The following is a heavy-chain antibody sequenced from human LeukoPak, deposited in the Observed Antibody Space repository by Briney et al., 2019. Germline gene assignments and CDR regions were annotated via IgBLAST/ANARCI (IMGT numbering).Heavy chain of an antibody. CDR3: ARRGSSGWFFDY. V-gene: IGHV5-51*01. CDR1: GYSFSSYW. Sequence: GESPKISCKGSGYSFSSYWIGWVRQMSGKGLEWMGILYPGDSETRYSPSFQGQVTISADKSISTAYLQWSSLKASDTATYYCARRGSSGWFFDYWGQGTLVTVSS. D-gene: IGHD6-19*01. CDR2: LYPGDSET. J-gene: IGHJ4*02.